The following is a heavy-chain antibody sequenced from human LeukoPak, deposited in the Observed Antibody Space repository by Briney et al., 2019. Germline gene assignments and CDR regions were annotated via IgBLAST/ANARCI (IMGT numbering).Heavy chain of an antibody. V-gene: IGHV4-34*01. CDR3: ARHEFGSSSAAFDS. J-gene: IGHJ3*01. CDR1: GGSFSGSC. D-gene: IGHD6-6*01. Sequence: SETPPLTCAVHGGSFSGSCWSWIRRPPGKGLEYIGEINHGGDTTYNPSLKSRVTMSLDASKSQFSLNMISVTAADTAMYYCARHEFGSSSAAFDSWGQGTMVIVSS. CDR2: INHGGDT.